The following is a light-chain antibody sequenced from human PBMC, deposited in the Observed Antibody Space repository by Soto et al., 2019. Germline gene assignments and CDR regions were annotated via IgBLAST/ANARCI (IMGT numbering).Light chain of an antibody. CDR1: SSDIGAYNY. Sequence: QSALTQPASVSGSPGQSITISCTGSSSDIGAYNYVSWYQQSPGKAPKLIIYEVSNLPSGISNRFSVSKSSNTASLTISGLQAEDEADYNCSAFTSTTILVFGGGTQLTLL. CDR3: SAFTSTTILV. J-gene: IGLJ2*01. CDR2: EVS. V-gene: IGLV2-14*01.